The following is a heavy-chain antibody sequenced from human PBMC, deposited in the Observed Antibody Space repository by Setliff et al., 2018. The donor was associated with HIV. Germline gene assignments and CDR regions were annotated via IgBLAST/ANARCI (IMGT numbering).Heavy chain of an antibody. J-gene: IGHJ6*02. Sequence: ASVKVSCKASGYRFITFGISWVRQAPGQGLEWMGWISGYNADTDYAQKFQGRVSMTTDISTNTAYMELRSLRSDDTAVYYCARDNVRGPTNAMDVWGQGTTVTVSS. CDR3: ARDNVRGPTNAMDV. D-gene: IGHD3-10*01. CDR1: GYRFITFG. V-gene: IGHV1-18*01. CDR2: ISGYNADT.